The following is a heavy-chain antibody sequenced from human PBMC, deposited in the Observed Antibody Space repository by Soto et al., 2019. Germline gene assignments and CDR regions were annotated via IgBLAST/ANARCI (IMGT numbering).Heavy chain of an antibody. CDR2: IKRDGSVK. CDR1: GFTFSNYW. J-gene: IGHJ4*02. Sequence: EVQLVESGGGLVQPGGSLRLSCVASGFTFSNYWMAWVRQAPGKGLEWVANIKRDGSVKNLADSVGGRFTISRDNAENSLYLHMNSLRGEDTAVFYCARGWGYSSGRYDSSFDSWGQGTLVTVSS. CDR3: ARGWGYSSGRYDSSFDS. D-gene: IGHD2-15*01. V-gene: IGHV3-7*05.